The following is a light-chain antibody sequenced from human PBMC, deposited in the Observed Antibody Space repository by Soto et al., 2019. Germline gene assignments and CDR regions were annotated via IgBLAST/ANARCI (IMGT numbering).Light chain of an antibody. J-gene: IGKJ5*01. CDR2: GAS. V-gene: IGKV3-15*01. CDR1: QSVNDK. CDR3: QQYHNWPYT. Sequence: ELAMTQSPATLSVSPGERATLSCRASQSVNDKVAWFQQKPGQAPRLLIIGASTTATGVPARFSGSGAGTEFSLTISSLPSEDFAVYYCQQYHNWPYTFGQGTRLEI.